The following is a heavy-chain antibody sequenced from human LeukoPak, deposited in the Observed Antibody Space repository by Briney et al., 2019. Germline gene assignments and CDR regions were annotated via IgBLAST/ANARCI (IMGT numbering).Heavy chain of an antibody. J-gene: IGHJ6*02. V-gene: IGHV4-61*02. D-gene: IGHD2-2*02. CDR3: ARDRAVVPAAISDNYYYYYGMDV. Sequence: SETLSLTCTVSGGSISNDSYYWSWIRQPAGKALEWIKRIYTSGSINYNPSLKSRVTIPVATSNNQFSLKLSSVTAADTAVYYCARDRAVVPAAISDNYYYYYGMDVWGQGTTVTVS. CDR2: IYTSGSI. CDR1: GGSISNDSYY.